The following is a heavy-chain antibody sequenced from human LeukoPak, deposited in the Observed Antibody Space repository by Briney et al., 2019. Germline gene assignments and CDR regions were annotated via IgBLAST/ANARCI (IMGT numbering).Heavy chain of an antibody. Sequence: SETLSLTCTVSGGSISSGDYYWSWIRQPPGKGLEWIGYIYYGGSTYYNPSLKSRVTISVDTSKNQFSLKLSSVTAADTAVYYCARVYGYDSSGYYYNWFDPWGQGTLVTVSS. V-gene: IGHV4-30-4*01. CDR1: GGSISSGDYY. J-gene: IGHJ5*02. CDR3: ARVYGYDSSGYYYNWFDP. CDR2: IYYGGST. D-gene: IGHD3-22*01.